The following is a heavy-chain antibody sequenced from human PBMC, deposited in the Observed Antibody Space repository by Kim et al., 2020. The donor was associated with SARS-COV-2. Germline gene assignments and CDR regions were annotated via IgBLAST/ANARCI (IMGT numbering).Heavy chain of an antibody. CDR2: IHYSGST. Sequence: SETLSLTCTVSGGSISSSSYYWGWIRQPPGKGLEWIGSIHYSGSTYYTPSLKSRVTISVNTSKNQFSLQLSSVTAADTAVYYCEIHGSSDGYIRRLYYYYYGMDVWGQGTTVTVSS. V-gene: IGHV4-39*01. CDR3: EIHGSSDGYIRRLYYYYYGMDV. CDR1: GGSISSSSYY. J-gene: IGHJ6*02. D-gene: IGHD5-18*01.